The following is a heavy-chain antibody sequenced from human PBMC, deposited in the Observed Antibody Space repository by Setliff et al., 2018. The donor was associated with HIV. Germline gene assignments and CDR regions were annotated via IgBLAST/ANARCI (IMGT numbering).Heavy chain of an antibody. D-gene: IGHD3-9*01. CDR1: GFTFRSYA. CDR2: ITGGGGST. Sequence: PGGSLRLSCAASGFTFRSYAMSWVRQAPGKGLEWVSVITGGGGSTFYADSVKGRFTISGDNSKNTLHLQMISLRAEDTAVYYCAKKKGFYDVLTGMDYWGQGTLVTVSS. J-gene: IGHJ4*02. V-gene: IGHV3-23*01. CDR3: AKKKGFYDVLTGMDY.